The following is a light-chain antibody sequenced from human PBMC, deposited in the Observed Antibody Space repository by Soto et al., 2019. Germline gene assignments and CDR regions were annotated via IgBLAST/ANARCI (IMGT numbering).Light chain of an antibody. CDR1: SSDVGGYKY. CDR3: SSYSSSSTV. J-gene: IGLJ1*01. CDR2: EVS. V-gene: IGLV2-14*01. Sequence: ALTQPASVSGSPGQSITISCSGTSSDVGGYKYVSWHQLHPGKAPKLMVYEVSTRPSGVSSRFSGSKSGNTASLTISGLQAEDEADYYCSSYSSSSTVFGTGTKLTVL.